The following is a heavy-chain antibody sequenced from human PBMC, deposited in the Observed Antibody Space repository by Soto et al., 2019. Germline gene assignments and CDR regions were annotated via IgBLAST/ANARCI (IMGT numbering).Heavy chain of an antibody. Sequence: EVQLVESGGGLVQPGGSLRLSCAASGFTFSTYCMSWVRQAPGKGLEWVANINLDGSEKYYVDSVKGRFTISRDNAKNSLSLQMNSLRAEDTAVYYCARDLGYSSSSCQDYWGQGTLVTVSS. V-gene: IGHV3-7*01. J-gene: IGHJ4*02. CDR3: ARDLGYSSSSCQDY. CDR1: GFTFSTYC. D-gene: IGHD6-6*01. CDR2: INLDGSEK.